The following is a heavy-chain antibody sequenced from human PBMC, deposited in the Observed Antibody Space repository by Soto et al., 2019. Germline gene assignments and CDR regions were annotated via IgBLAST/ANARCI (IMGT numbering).Heavy chain of an antibody. D-gene: IGHD5-12*01. J-gene: IGHJ6*02. CDR3: AIDYPIVATDGQRIYYYYGMDV. Sequence: QVQLQESGPGLVKPSQTLSLTCTVSGGSISSGDYYWRWIRQPPGKGLEWIGYSYYSGSTNYNPSLKSRVTISVDTSKNHFSLKLSSVTAADTAVYYCAIDYPIVATDGQRIYYYYGMDVWGQGTTVTVSS. V-gene: IGHV4-30-4*01. CDR1: GGSISSGDYY. CDR2: SYYSGST.